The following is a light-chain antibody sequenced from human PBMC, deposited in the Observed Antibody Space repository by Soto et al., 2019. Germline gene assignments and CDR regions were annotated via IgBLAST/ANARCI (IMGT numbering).Light chain of an antibody. J-gene: IGLJ3*02. CDR3: QSYDTTLSGLV. V-gene: IGLV1-40*01. CDR2: DNI. Sequence: QSELTQPPSVSGAPGQRVTISCTGSASNLGAKYAVHWYQHLPGTAPKLLIYDNIHRPSGVPDRFSGSKSDTSASLAITGLQAEDEADYYCQSYDTTLSGLVFGGGTKLTVL. CDR1: ASNLGAKYA.